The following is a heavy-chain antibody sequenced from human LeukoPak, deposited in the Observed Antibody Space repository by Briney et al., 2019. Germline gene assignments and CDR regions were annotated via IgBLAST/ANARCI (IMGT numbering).Heavy chain of an antibody. CDR2: IYWNDEK. Sequence: ESGPTLVNPTQTLTLTCTFSGFSLTTSGVGVGWIRQPPGKALEWLALIYWNDEKRYSASLKSRLTITKDTSKNQVVLTMTNMDPVDTATYFFQDREGLRYFDYWGQGTLVTVSS. CDR1: GFSLTTSGVG. CDR3: QDREGLRYFDY. D-gene: IGHD3-9*01. V-gene: IGHV2-5*01. J-gene: IGHJ4*02.